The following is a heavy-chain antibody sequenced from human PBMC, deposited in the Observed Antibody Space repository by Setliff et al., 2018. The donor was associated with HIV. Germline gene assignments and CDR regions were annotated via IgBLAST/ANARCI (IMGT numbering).Heavy chain of an antibody. CDR2: VYYSGST. CDR3: ATHGAQ. D-gene: IGHD1-26*01. J-gene: IGHJ4*02. Sequence: SETLSLTCGVSGGSTSSSSYYWAWVRQPPGKGPEWIGSVYYSGSTHYNPSLKSRVTISVDTSKNQFSLKLSSVTAADTAVYYCATHGAQWGQGTLVTVSS. V-gene: IGHV4-39*01. CDR1: GGSTSSSSYY.